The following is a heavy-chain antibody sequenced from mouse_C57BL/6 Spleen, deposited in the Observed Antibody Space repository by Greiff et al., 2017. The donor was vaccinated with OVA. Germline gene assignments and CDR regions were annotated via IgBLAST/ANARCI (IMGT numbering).Heavy chain of an antibody. CDR2: ISGGGGNT. Sequence: EVMLVESGGGLVKPGGSLKLSCAASGFTFSSYTMSWVRQTPEKRLEWVATISGGGGNTYYPDSVKGRFTISRDNAKNTLYLQMSSLRSEDTALYYCARPTYSNYVWFAYWGQGTLVTVSA. CDR3: ARPTYSNYVWFAY. J-gene: IGHJ3*01. D-gene: IGHD2-5*01. CDR1: GFTFSSYT. V-gene: IGHV5-9*01.